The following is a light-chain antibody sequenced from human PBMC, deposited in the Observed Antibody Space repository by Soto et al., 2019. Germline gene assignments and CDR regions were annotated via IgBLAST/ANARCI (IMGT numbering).Light chain of an antibody. V-gene: IGKV3-11*01. CDR2: DAS. CDR3: QQRSNWPRMYT. CDR1: QSVSSY. J-gene: IGKJ2*01. Sequence: EIVLTQSPATLSLSPGERATISCRASQSVSSYLAWYQQKPGQAPRLLIYDASNRATGIPARFSGSGSGTDFTITISSLEPEYFAVYYCQQRSNWPRMYTFGQGTKLEIK.